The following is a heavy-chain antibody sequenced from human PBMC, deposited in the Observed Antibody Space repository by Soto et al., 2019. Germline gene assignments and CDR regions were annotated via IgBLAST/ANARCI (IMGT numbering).Heavy chain of an antibody. CDR3: ARAVAVAADFDY. CDR1: GYTFTGYA. J-gene: IGHJ4*02. V-gene: IGHV1-3*05. Sequence: QVQLVQSGAEEKKPGASVKVSCKASGYTFTGYAMHWVRQAPGHRLEWMGWINAGNGNTKYSQKFRGRVTIPRDTSASTTYMELSSLRSEDTAVYYCARAVAVAADFDYWGQGTLVTVSS. D-gene: IGHD6-19*01. CDR2: INAGNGNT.